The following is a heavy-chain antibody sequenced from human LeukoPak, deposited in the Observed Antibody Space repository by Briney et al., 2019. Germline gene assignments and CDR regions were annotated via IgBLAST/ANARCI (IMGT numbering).Heavy chain of an antibody. CDR1: GYTFTGYY. V-gene: IGHV1-2*02. CDR2: INPNSGGT. J-gene: IGHJ4*02. Sequence: SVTVSCKAFGYTFTGYYMHWVRQAPGQGAEWMGCINPNSGGTNYAQKFQGRVTITRDTSISTVYMELRRLRADDTAVFYCARGLAAALGYFDYWGQGTLVTVSS. D-gene: IGHD2-15*01. CDR3: ARGLAAALGYFDY.